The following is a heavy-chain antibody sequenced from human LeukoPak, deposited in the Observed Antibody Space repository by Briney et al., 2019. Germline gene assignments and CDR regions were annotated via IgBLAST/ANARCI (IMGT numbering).Heavy chain of an antibody. CDR3: AREGIAVAGTGYYGMDV. CDR1: GFTFSSYS. J-gene: IGHJ6*04. D-gene: IGHD6-19*01. CDR2: ISSSSSYI. Sequence: GGSLRLSCAASGFTFSSYSMNWVRQAPGKGLEWVSSISSSSSYIYYADSVKGRFTISRDNAKNSLYLQMNSLRAEDTAVYYCAREGIAVAGTGYYGMDVWGKGTTVTVSS. V-gene: IGHV3-21*01.